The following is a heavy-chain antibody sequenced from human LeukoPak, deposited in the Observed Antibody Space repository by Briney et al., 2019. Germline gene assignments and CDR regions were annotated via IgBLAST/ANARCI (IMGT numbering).Heavy chain of an antibody. V-gene: IGHV3-30*18. CDR1: GFTFSSYG. D-gene: IGHD3-22*01. CDR3: AKSYQGYCFDY. Sequence: GGSLRLSCAASGFTFSSYGMHWVRQAPGKGLEWVAVISYDGSNKYYADSVKGRFTISRDNSKNTLYLQMDSLRAEDTAVYYCAKSYQGYCFDYWGQGTLVTVSS. J-gene: IGHJ4*02. CDR2: ISYDGSNK.